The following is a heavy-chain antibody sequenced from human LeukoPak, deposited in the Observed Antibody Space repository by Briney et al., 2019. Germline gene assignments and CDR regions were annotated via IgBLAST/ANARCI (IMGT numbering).Heavy chain of an antibody. V-gene: IGHV3-21*01. CDR2: VSSSSSYI. D-gene: IGHD4-11*01. Sequence: KTGGSLRLSCAASGFTFSSYSMNWVRQAPGKGLEGVSSVSSSSSYICYADSVKGRFTISRDNAKNSLYLQMNSLRAEDTAVYYCARVGTVTKGDYWGQGTLVTVSS. J-gene: IGHJ4*02. CDR1: GFTFSSYS. CDR3: ARVGTVTKGDY.